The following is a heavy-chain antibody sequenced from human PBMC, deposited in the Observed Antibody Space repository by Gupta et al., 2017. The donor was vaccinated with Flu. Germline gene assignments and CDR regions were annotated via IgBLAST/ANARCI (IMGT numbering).Heavy chain of an antibody. Sequence: EVQLLESGGGLVQPGGSLRLSCAASGFTFSSYAMSWVRQAPGKGLEWVSAISGSGGSTYYADSVKGRFTISRDNSKNTLYLQMNSLRAEDTAVYYCAKGDTIYDYVWGSDRPYYYYGMDVGGQGTTVTVSS. CDR3: AKGDTIYDYVWGSDRPYYYYGMDV. V-gene: IGHV3-23*01. CDR1: GFTFSSYA. CDR2: ISGSGGST. J-gene: IGHJ6*02. D-gene: IGHD3-16*02.